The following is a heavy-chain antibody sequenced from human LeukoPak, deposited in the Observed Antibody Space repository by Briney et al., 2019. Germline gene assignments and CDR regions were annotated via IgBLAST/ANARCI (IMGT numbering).Heavy chain of an antibody. CDR3: ARNTYYNILTGYYGYFDL. CDR1: GGSISSYY. J-gene: IGHJ2*01. V-gene: IGHV4-4*07. Sequence: SETLSLTCTVSGGSISSYYWSWIRQPAGKGLEWIGRIYTSGSTNYNPSLKSRVTMSVDTSKNQFSLKLSSVTAVDTAVYYCARNTYYNILTGYYGYFDLWGRGTLVTVSS. CDR2: IYTSGST. D-gene: IGHD3-9*01.